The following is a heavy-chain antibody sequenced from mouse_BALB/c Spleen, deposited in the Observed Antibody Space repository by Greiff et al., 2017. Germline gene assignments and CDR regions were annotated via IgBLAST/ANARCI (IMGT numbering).Heavy chain of an antibody. Sequence: EVQLVESGGGLVKPGGSLKLSCAASGFTFSSYAMSWVRQSPEKRLEWVAEISSGGGSTYYPDTVKGRFTISRDNAKNTLYLQMSSLKSEDTAMYYCARHEGYDYVFDYWGQGTTLTVSS. CDR3: ARHEGYDYVFDY. CDR1: GFTFSSYA. V-gene: IGHV5-12-1*01. CDR2: ISSGGGST. J-gene: IGHJ2*01. D-gene: IGHD2-4*01.